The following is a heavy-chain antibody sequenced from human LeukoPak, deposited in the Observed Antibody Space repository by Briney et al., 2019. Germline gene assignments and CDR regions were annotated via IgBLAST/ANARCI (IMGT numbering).Heavy chain of an antibody. J-gene: IGHJ4*02. CDR3: ARGRLDY. CDR1: GGSFSGYY. Sequence: SETLSLTCAVYGGSFSGYYWSWIRQPPGKGLEWIGEINHSGSTNYNPSLKSRVTISVDTSKNQFSLKLSSVTAADTAVYHCARGRLDYWGQGTLVTVSS. CDR2: INHSGST. V-gene: IGHV4-34*01.